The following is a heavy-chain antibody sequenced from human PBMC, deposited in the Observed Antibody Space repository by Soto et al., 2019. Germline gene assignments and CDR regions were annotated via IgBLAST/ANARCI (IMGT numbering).Heavy chain of an antibody. CDR3: VKIAVAGTGYFDY. CDR1: GGTFSSYS. J-gene: IGHJ4*02. D-gene: IGHD6-19*01. V-gene: IGHV1-69*02. Sequence: QVQLVQSGAEVKKPGSSVKVSCKASGGTFSSYSISWVRQAPGQGLEWMGRIIPNLGIANYAQKFQGRVTITADKSTSTAYMELSSLRSEDTAVYYCVKIAVAGTGYFDYWGQGTLVTVSS. CDR2: IIPNLGIA.